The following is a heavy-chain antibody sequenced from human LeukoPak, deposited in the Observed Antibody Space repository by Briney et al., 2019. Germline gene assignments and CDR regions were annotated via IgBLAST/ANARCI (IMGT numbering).Heavy chain of an antibody. J-gene: IGHJ4*02. CDR2: LYNTGNT. V-gene: IGHV3-53*01. D-gene: IGHD6-13*01. Sequence: AGGSLRLSCAASGFTVNSNYLSWVRQAPGKGLEWVSTLYNTGNTYYANSVKGRFSISRDNSKNTLFLQMNSLRAEDTAVYYCVRLTADGRLYFVDWGPGTLVTVSS. CDR3: VRLTADGRLYFVD. CDR1: GFTVNSNY.